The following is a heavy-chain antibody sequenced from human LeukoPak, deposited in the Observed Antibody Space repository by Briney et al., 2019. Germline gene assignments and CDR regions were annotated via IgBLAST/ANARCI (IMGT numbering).Heavy chain of an antibody. V-gene: IGHV4-34*01. D-gene: IGHD2-15*01. J-gene: IGHJ5*02. CDR1: GGSFSGYY. Sequence: SETLSLTCAVYGGSFSGYYWSWIRQPPGKGLEWIGEINHSGSTNYNPSLKSRVTISVDTSKNQFSLKLSSVTAADMAVYYCATRYCSGGSCYSSWFDPWGQGTLVTVSS. CDR3: ATRYCSGGSCYSSWFDP. CDR2: INHSGST.